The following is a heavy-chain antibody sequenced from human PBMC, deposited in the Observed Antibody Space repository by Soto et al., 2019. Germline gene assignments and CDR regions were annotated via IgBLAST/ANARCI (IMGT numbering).Heavy chain of an antibody. CDR2: IKSKTDGGTT. Sequence: EVQLVESGGGLVKPGGSLRLSCADSGFTFSNAWMSWVRQAPGKGLEWVGRIKSKTDGGTTDYAAPVKGRFTISRDDSKNTLYLQMNSLKTEDTAVYYCTTGCSSTSNKYYYYGMDVWGQGTTVTVSS. CDR3: TTGCSSTSNKYYYYGMDV. CDR1: GFTFSNAW. D-gene: IGHD2-2*01. J-gene: IGHJ6*02. V-gene: IGHV3-15*01.